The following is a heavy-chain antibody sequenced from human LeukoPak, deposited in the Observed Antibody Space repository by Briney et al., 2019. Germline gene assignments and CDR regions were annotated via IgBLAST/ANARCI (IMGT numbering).Heavy chain of an antibody. J-gene: IGHJ4*02. CDR2: ICYGGDT. CDR3: VRDRGAYYYDTGY. D-gene: IGHD3-22*01. V-gene: IGHV3-66*01. CDR1: GFTFSSYA. Sequence: PGGSLRLSCAASGFTFSSYAMHWVRQAPGKGLEWVSVICYGGDTYYADSVKGRFTISTDNSKNTLYLQMNSLRVEDTALYYCVRDRGAYYYDTGYWGQGTLVTVSS.